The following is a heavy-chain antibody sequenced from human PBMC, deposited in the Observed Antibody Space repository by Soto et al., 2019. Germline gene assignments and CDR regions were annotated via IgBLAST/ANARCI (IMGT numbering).Heavy chain of an antibody. V-gene: IGHV4-39*01. D-gene: IGHD1-1*01. CDR2: IYYSGST. CDR1: GGSISSSSYY. J-gene: IGHJ5*02. CDR3: ARLALQYNWFDP. Sequence: QQQRQESGPGLVKPSETLSLTCTVSGGSISSSSYYWGWIRQPPGKGLEWIGSIYYSGSTYYNPSLTSRVTISVDTSKNQFSLKLSSVTAADTAVYYCARLALQYNWFDPWGQGTLVTVSS.